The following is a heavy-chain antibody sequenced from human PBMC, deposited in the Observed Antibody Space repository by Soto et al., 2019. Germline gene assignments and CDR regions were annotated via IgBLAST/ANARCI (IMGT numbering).Heavy chain of an antibody. Sequence: SETLSLTCAVYGGSFSGYYWSWIRQPPGKGLEWTGEINHSGSTNYNPSLKSRVTISVDRSKNQFSLKLSSVTAADTAVYYCASAIEGYCSGGSCYPGYYFDYWGQGTLVTVSS. D-gene: IGHD2-15*01. CDR1: GGSFSGYY. V-gene: IGHV4-34*01. CDR3: ASAIEGYCSGGSCYPGYYFDY. J-gene: IGHJ4*02. CDR2: INHSGST.